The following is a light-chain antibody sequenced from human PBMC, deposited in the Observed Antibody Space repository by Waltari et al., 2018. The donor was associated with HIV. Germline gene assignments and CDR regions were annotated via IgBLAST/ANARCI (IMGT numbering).Light chain of an antibody. J-gene: IGLJ2*01. CDR1: SGHSTYA. V-gene: IGLV4-69*01. CDR2: VNRDGRH. CDR3: QTWGAGIQV. Sequence: QLALTQSPSASASLGASVKLTCSLSSGHSTYAIAWHQQQPAKGPRFLMKVNRDGRHNKRDEIPDRFSGSSSGAERYLASASLQYDDEADYYCQTWGAGIQVFGGGTKLTVL.